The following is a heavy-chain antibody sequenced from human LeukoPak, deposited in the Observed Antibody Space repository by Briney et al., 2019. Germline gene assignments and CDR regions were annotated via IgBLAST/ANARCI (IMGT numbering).Heavy chain of an antibody. D-gene: IGHD3-22*01. CDR2: INPNSDGI. CDR1: GYTFTDHY. V-gene: IGHV1-2*07. Sequence: GASVEVSCKASGYTFTDHYMHWVRQAPGQGLEWMGWINPNSDGINNYAHKFQGRVTMTRDTSITTAYMELTRLTSDDTAVYFCARVVVRIRVDSTNNWVDLWGQGTLVTVSS. J-gene: IGHJ5*02. CDR3: ARVVVRIRVDSTNNWVDL.